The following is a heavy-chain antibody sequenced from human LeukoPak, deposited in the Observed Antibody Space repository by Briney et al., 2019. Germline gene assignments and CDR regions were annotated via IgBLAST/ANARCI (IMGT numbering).Heavy chain of an antibody. CDR1: GYTFTSYY. Sequence: ASVKVSCKASGYTFTSYYMHLVRQAPGQGLEWMGIINPSGGSTSYAQKFQGRVTMTRDTSTSTVYMERSSLRYEDTAVYYCARYGDYGGFDYWGQGTLVTVSS. CDR2: INPSGGST. V-gene: IGHV1-46*01. CDR3: ARYGDYGGFDY. D-gene: IGHD4-17*01. J-gene: IGHJ4*02.